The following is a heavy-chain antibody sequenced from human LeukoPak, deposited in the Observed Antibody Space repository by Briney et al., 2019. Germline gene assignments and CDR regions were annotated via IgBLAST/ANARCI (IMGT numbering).Heavy chain of an antibody. CDR2: TYDSGCT. CDR3: ARHRNTEIPRIGTAGPLNWFDP. Sequence: AESLSLTCAVSGYSFSSCYSISNGYYWGWVRQPPWEGRDWVGSTYDSGCTYYNPSLKCRDTIPVDTAKTHFSLKLNSVAAAETAVYYCARHRNTEIPRIGTAGPLNWFDPWGQGILVTVSS. CDR1: GYSFSSCYSISNGYY. V-gene: IGHV4-38-2*01. J-gene: IGHJ5*02. D-gene: IGHD6-13*01.